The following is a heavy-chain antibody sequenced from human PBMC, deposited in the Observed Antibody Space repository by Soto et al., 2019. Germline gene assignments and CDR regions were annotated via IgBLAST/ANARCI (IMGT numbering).Heavy chain of an antibody. V-gene: IGHV1-18*01. CDR3: ARVLELRPPGLQYYGMDG. D-gene: IGHD3-10*01. CDR1: GYTFTSYG. J-gene: IGHJ6*02. Sequence: ASVKVSCKASGYTFTSYGISWVRQAPGQGLEWMGWISAYNGNTNYAQKLQGRVTMTTDTSTSTAYMELRGLRSDDTAVYYCARVLELRPPGLQYYGMDGWGQGTTVTVAS. CDR2: ISAYNGNT.